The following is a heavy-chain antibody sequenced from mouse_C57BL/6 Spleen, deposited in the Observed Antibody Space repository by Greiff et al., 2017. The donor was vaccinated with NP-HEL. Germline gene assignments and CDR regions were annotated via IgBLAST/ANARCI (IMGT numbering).Heavy chain of an antibody. D-gene: IGHD1-1*01. CDR1: GFTFSDYG. Sequence: EVKLMESGGGLVKPGGSLKLSCAASGFTFSDYGMHWVRQAPEKGLEWVAYISSGSSTIYYADTVKGRFTISRDNAKNTLFLQMTSLRSEDTAMYYCAGPQAVVAPHAMDYWGQGTSVTVSS. V-gene: IGHV5-17*01. CDR3: AGPQAVVAPHAMDY. CDR2: ISSGSSTI. J-gene: IGHJ4*01.